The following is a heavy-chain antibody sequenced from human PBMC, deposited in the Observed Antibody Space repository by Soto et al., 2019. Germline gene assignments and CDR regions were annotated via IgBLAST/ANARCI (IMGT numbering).Heavy chain of an antibody. J-gene: IGHJ4*02. Sequence: SETLSLTCTVSGGSISSGGYYWSWIRQHPGKGLEWIGYIYYSGSTYYNPSLKSRVTISVDTSKNQFSLKLSSVTAADTAVYYCARDAEGSSSSYWGQGTLVTVSS. D-gene: IGHD6-13*01. CDR1: GGSISSGGYY. CDR3: ARDAEGSSSSY. CDR2: IYYSGST. V-gene: IGHV4-31*03.